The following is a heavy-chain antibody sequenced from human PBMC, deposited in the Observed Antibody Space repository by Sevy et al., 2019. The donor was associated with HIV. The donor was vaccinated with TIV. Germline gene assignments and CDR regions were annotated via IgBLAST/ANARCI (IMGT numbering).Heavy chain of an antibody. J-gene: IGHJ6*02. V-gene: IGHV3-15*01. CDR1: GLTFKDVW. CDR2: IKTNSDGGTT. D-gene: IGHD4-17*01. Sequence: GESLKISCAASGLTFKDVWLSWVRQGPGKRLEWVGRIKTNSDGGTTDYAAPVKARFIISRDDSKNTLYLQMRSLKTEDTAVYYCLTEALDYEDPDYYYFGIDVWGQGTTVTVSS. CDR3: LTEALDYEDPDYYYFGIDV.